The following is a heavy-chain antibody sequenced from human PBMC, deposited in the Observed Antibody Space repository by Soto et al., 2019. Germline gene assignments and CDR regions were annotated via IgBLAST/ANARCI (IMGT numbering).Heavy chain of an antibody. J-gene: IGHJ4*02. Sequence: GGSLRLSCEASGFNFSSYGIRWVRQAPGKGLEWVAIIWNDGSNEYYADSVKGRFTISRDNSKNTVYLQVSKLRAEDTAVYFCARDQTDSGGYSDSWGQGTLVTVSS. V-gene: IGHV3-33*01. CDR1: GFNFSSYG. CDR3: ARDQTDSGGYSDS. CDR2: IWNDGSNE. D-gene: IGHD3-22*01.